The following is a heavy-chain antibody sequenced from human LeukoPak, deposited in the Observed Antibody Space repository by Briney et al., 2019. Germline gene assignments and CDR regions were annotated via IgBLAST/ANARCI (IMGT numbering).Heavy chain of an antibody. Sequence: GGSLRLSCAASGFTFSSYAMTWVRQAPGKGLEGVSGISDSGRGTYYADSVKGRFTISRDNSRNTLYLQMNSLRAEDTAVYYCAKDPERYSDDAFDIWGQGTMVTVSS. CDR3: AKDPERYSDDAFDI. D-gene: IGHD5-18*01. CDR1: GFTFSSYA. CDR2: ISDSGRGT. V-gene: IGHV3-23*01. J-gene: IGHJ3*02.